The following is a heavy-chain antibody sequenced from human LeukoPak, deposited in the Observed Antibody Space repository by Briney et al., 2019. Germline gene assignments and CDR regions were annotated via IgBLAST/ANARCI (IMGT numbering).Heavy chain of an antibody. CDR1: GGSFRGYY. J-gene: IGHJ5*02. CDR3: ARGQSITIFGVVIKLRPRWFDP. CDR2: INHSGST. Sequence: PSETLSLTCALYGGSFRGYYWSWIRQPPGKGLEWIGEINHSGSTNYNPSLESRVTISVDTSKNQFSLKLSSVTAADTAVYYCARGQSITIFGVVIKLRPRWFDPWGQGTLVTVSS. V-gene: IGHV4-34*01. D-gene: IGHD3-3*01.